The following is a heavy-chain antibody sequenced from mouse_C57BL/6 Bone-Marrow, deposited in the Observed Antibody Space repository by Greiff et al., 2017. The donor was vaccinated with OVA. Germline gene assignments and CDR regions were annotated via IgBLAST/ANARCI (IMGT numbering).Heavy chain of an antibody. D-gene: IGHD1-1*01. Sequence: QVQLQQPGAELVMPGASVKLSCKASGYTFTSYWMHWVKQRPGQGLEWIGEIDPSDSYTNYNQKFKGKSTLTVDKSSSTAYMQHSSLTSEDSAVYYCTRERGVLRKAYYFDYWGQGTTLTVSS. CDR3: TRERGVLRKAYYFDY. CDR2: IDPSDSYT. CDR1: GYTFTSYW. V-gene: IGHV1-69*01. J-gene: IGHJ2*01.